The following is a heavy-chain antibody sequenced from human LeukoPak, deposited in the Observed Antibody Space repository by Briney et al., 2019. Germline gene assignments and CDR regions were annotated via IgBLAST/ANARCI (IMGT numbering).Heavy chain of an antibody. D-gene: IGHD4-17*01. J-gene: IGHJ4*02. CDR3: ASSPDGEDFDY. Sequence: SETMSLTCTVSGGSISSYYWSWIRQPPGKGLEWIGYIYYSGSINYNPSLKSRVTISVDTSKNQFSLKLSSVTAADTAVYYCASSPDGEDFDYWGQGTLVTVSS. CDR2: IYYSGSI. V-gene: IGHV4-59*01. CDR1: GGSISSYY.